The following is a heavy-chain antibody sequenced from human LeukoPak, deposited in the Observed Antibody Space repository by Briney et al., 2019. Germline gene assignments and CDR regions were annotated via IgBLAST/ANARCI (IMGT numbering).Heavy chain of an antibody. D-gene: IGHD2-15*01. CDR1: GGSFSGYY. CDR3: ARSPRGVAATYDY. Sequence: SETLSLTCAVYGGSFSGYYWSWIRQPPGKGLEWIGYIYYSGSTNYNPSLKSRVTISVDTSKNQFSLKLSSVTAADTAVYYCARSPRGVAATYDYWGQGTLVTVSS. V-gene: IGHV4-59*01. J-gene: IGHJ4*02. CDR2: IYYSGST.